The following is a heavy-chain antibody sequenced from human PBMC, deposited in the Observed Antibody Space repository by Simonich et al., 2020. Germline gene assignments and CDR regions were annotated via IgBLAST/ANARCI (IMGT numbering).Heavy chain of an antibody. V-gene: IGHV3-21*01. CDR1: GFTFSSYS. CDR2: ISSSSSYI. Sequence: EVQLVESGGGLVKPGGSLRLSCAASGFTFSSYSMNWVRQAPGKGLEWVSSISSSSSYIYYADSVKGRFTTSRDNATNSLYRQMNSLRAEDTAVYYCARWIAVAGTGAYGMDVWGQGTTVTVSS. D-gene: IGHD6-19*01. J-gene: IGHJ6*02. CDR3: ARWIAVAGTGAYGMDV.